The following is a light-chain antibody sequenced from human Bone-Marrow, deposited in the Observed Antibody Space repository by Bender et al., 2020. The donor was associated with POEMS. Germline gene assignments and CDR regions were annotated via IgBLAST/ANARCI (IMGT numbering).Light chain of an antibody. J-gene: IGLJ2*01. CDR1: ILATNF. Sequence: SYELTQPSSVSVSAGQTVRITCSGDILATNFARWFQQKPGQAPLLVIYKDVERPSGIPFRFSGSSSGTTVTLTVNGAQVDDEADYYCYSAFDNHLVFGGGTKLTVL. CDR3: YSAFDNHLV. CDR2: KDV. V-gene: IGLV3-27*01.